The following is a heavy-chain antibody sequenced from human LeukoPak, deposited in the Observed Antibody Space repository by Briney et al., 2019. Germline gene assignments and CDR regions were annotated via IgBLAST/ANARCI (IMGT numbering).Heavy chain of an antibody. CDR1: GFTFEDYG. CDR2: INWNGGST. J-gene: IGHJ4*02. CDR3: ARARGYGSGNDY. D-gene: IGHD3-10*01. V-gene: IGHV3-20*04. Sequence: GGSLRLSCAASGFTFEDYGMSWVRQAPGKGLEWVSGINWNGGSTGYADSVKGRFTISRDNAKNSLYLQMNSLRAEDTALYYCARARGYGSGNDYWGQGTLVTVSS.